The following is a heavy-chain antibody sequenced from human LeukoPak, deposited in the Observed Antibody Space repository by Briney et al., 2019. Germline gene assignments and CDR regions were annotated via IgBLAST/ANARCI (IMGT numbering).Heavy chain of an antibody. J-gene: IGHJ4*02. CDR2: IYYSGST. D-gene: IGHD3-22*01. V-gene: IGHV4-59*01. Sequence: PSETLSLTCTVSGGSISSYYWSWIRQPPGKGLEWSGYIYYSGSTNYNPSLKSRVTISVDTSKNQFSLKLSSVTAADTAVYYCARATYYYDSSGYYPPLDYWGQGTLVTVSS. CDR3: ARATYYYDSSGYYPPLDY. CDR1: GGSISSYY.